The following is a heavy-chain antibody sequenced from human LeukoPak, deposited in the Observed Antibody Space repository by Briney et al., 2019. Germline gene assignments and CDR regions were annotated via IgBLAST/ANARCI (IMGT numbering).Heavy chain of an antibody. V-gene: IGHV1-2*06. J-gene: IGHJ4*01. D-gene: IGHD1-1*01. CDR2: INPNSGGT. CDR3: ARDGLRKTGTANNGGDFGY. Sequence: GASVKVSCKASGYTFTGYYMHWVRQAPGQGLECMGRINPNSGGTNYAQKFQGRVTMTRDTSISTAYMELSRLRSDETALYYCARDGLRKTGTANNGGDFGYWGHGTLVTVSS. CDR1: GYTFTGYY.